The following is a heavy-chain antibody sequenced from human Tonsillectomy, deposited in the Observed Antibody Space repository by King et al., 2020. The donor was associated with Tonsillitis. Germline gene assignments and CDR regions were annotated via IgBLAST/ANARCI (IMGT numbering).Heavy chain of an antibody. D-gene: IGHD3-10*01. Sequence: VQLQESGPGLVKPSETLSLTCAVSGYSISRGYYWGWIRQPPGKGLEWIGSTSHSGSTYYNASLKSRVTISVDTSKNHFSLKLSSVTAADTAIYYCARESYGSRSHSTYNWFEPWGQGTLVTVSS. CDR1: GYSISRGYY. V-gene: IGHV4-38-2*02. CDR2: TSHSGST. CDR3: ARESYGSRSHSTYNWFEP. J-gene: IGHJ5*02.